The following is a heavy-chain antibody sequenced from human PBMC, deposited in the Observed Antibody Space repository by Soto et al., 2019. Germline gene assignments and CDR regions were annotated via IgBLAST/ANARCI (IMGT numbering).Heavy chain of an antibody. Sequence: PGRSLRLSCAASRFSFTTYAMHWFGQVSSKRLEWVGRMSSARTKAGYADCVRGRLPVSRDNSRNTLFLRMNNLQTDDTAVYYCARCGYISGCYCCFDFWGLGTLGTVSP. V-gene: IGHV3-30-3*01. D-gene: IGHD6-19*01. CDR2: MSSARTKA. CDR3: ARCGYISGCYCCFDF. CDR1: RFSFTTYA. J-gene: IGHJ4*02.